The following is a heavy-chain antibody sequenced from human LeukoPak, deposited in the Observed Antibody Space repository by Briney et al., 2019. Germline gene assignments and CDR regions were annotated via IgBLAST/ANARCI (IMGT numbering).Heavy chain of an antibody. D-gene: IGHD3-10*01. Sequence: GGSLRLSCSAAGFTFSSHAMHWVRQAPGKGLEWVAVVRGNGDSTHYADSVKGRFTISRDNSKNTLYLQMNSLRDEDTAVYYCAKGFFGSGSFPHNFDYWGQGTLVTVSS. V-gene: IGHV3-23*01. CDR1: GFTFSSHA. CDR2: VRGNGDST. J-gene: IGHJ4*02. CDR3: AKGFFGSGSFPHNFDY.